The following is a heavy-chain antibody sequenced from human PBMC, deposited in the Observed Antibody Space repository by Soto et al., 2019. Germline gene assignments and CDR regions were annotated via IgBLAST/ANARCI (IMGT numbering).Heavy chain of an antibody. V-gene: IGHV1-69*13. CDR3: ARSTTNYDSSGYYLDY. J-gene: IGHJ4*02. D-gene: IGHD3-22*01. Sequence: SVKVSCKASGGTFSSYPISWVRQAPGQGLECMGGIIPIFGTANYAQKFQGRVTITADESTSTAYMELSSLRSEDTAVYYCARSTTNYDSSGYYLDYWGQGTLVTVSS. CDR2: IIPIFGTA. CDR1: GGTFSSYP.